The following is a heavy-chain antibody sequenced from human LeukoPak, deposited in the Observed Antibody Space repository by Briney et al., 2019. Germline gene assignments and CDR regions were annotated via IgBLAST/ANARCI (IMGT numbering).Heavy chain of an antibody. CDR2: ISSSSSTI. CDR1: GFTLSSYN. D-gene: IGHD5-18*01. V-gene: IGHV3-48*01. J-gene: IGHJ4*02. Sequence: QSGGSLRLSCAVSGFTLSSYNMNWVRQAPGKGLEWVSYISSSSSTIYFADSVKGRFTISRDNAKNSLYLQMNSLRAEDTAVYYCAREWRGYSYFGRWGQGTLVTVSS. CDR3: AREWRGYSYFGR.